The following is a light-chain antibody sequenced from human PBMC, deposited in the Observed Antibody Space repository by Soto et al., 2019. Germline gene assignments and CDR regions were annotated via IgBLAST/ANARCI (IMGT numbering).Light chain of an antibody. CDR3: GSRDYGLFGYV. CDR1: NSNIGSNS. V-gene: IGLV1-47*02. Sequence: QSVLTQPRSASGTPGQRVTISCSRSNSNIGSNSVSWYQQLPGTAPKLLIYSNHQRPSEVPDRFSGSKSDTSASLAISGLRYEDEGDYYCGSRDYGLFGYVVGTGNKLTVL. J-gene: IGLJ1*01. CDR2: SNH.